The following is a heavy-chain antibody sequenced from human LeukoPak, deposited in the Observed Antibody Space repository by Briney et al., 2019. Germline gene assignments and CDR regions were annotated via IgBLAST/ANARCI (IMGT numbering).Heavy chain of an antibody. V-gene: IGHV4-61*01. CDR2: VYYSGST. Sequence: SETLSLTSTVSGGSVSSGRYYWSWIRQPPGKGLEWIGYVYYSGSTNYNPPLKSRVTISLDTSKNQFSLKLSSVTAADTAVYYCAREGYDILTGYSNWFDPWGQGTLVTVSS. J-gene: IGHJ5*02. D-gene: IGHD3-9*01. CDR1: GGSVSSGRYY. CDR3: AREGYDILTGYSNWFDP.